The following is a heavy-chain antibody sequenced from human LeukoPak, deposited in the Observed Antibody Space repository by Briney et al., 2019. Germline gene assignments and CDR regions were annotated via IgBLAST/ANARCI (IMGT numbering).Heavy chain of an antibody. CDR2: ISGSGGST. Sequence: GRSLRLSCAASGFTFSSYAMSWVRQAPGKGLEWVSAISGSGGSTYYADSVKGRFTISRDNSKNTLYLQMNSLRAEDTAVYYCAKTDSSSWYVSNWFDPWGQGTLVTVSS. D-gene: IGHD6-13*01. CDR1: GFTFSSYA. CDR3: AKTDSSSWYVSNWFDP. V-gene: IGHV3-23*01. J-gene: IGHJ5*02.